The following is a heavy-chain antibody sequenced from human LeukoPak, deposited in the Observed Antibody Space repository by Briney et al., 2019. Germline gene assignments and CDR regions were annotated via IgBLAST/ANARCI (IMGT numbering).Heavy chain of an antibody. CDR3: AREFPDSSGYSYYGMDV. CDR1: GYTFTSYG. J-gene: IGHJ6*02. V-gene: IGHV1-18*01. CDR2: ISAYNGNT. D-gene: IGHD3-22*01. Sequence: DSVKVSCKASGYTFTSYGISWVRQAPGQGLEWMGWISAYNGNTNYAQKLQGRVTMTTNTSTSTAYMELRSLRSDDTAVYYCAREFPDSSGYSYYGMDVWGQGTTVTVSS.